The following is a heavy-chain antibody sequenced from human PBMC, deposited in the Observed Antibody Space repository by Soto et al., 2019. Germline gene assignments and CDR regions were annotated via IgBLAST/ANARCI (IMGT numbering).Heavy chain of an antibody. CDR3: ARNWFSVAGRFHFDY. Sequence: ETLSLTCTVSGGSIDTYYCICIGHPPGKGLEWIGYVDYSGNSDSSPSLKSRVTISIDTSKKQVSLKLNSVTAADTAVYYCARNWFSVAGRFHFDYWGQGIPVTVSS. D-gene: IGHD6-19*01. CDR1: GGSIDTYY. J-gene: IGHJ4*02. V-gene: IGHV4-59*01. CDR2: VDYSGNS.